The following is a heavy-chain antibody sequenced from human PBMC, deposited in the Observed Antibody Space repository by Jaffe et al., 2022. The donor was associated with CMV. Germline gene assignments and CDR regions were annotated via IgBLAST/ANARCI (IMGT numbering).Heavy chain of an antibody. J-gene: IGHJ4*02. Sequence: QVQLVESGGGVVQPGRSLRLSCAASGFTFSSYGMHWVRQAPGKGLEWVAVIWYDGSNKYYADSVKGRFTISRDNSKNTLYLQMNSLRAEDTAVYYCATLWSGYYETFDYWGQGTLVTVSS. D-gene: IGHD3-3*01. CDR3: ATLWSGYYETFDY. CDR1: GFTFSSYG. CDR2: IWYDGSNK. V-gene: IGHV3-33*08.